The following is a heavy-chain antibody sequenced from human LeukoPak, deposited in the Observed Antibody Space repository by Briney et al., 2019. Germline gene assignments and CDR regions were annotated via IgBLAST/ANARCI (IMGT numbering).Heavy chain of an antibody. J-gene: IGHJ4*02. D-gene: IGHD5-18*01. CDR3: ARDPSRGYTYGYGDL. CDR1: RFSISGYW. V-gene: IGHV3-7*01. Sequence: GGSLRLSCAAARFSISGYWMNWVRQAPGKGLEWVANIMKDGNEKYYVDSVKGRFTISRDNAKNSLYLQMNSLRAEDTAVYYCARDPSRGYTYGYGDLWGQGTLVTVSS. CDR2: IMKDGNEK.